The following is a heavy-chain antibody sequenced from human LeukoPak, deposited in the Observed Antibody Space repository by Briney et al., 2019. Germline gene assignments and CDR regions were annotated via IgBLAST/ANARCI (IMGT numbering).Heavy chain of an antibody. J-gene: IGHJ4*02. D-gene: IGHD1-7*01. CDR3: AVLGNYALNY. CDR2: LYYSGST. Sequence: PSETLSLTCTVSGGSISSYYWSWIRQPPGKGLEWIGYLYYSGSTNYNPSLKSRVTISVDTSKNQLSLKLSSVTAADTAVYYCAVLGNYALNYWGQGTLVTVSS. V-gene: IGHV4-59*13. CDR1: GGSISSYY.